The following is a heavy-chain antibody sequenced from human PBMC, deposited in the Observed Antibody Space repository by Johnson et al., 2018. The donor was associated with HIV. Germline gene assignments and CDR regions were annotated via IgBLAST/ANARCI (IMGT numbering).Heavy chain of an antibody. Sequence: QVQLVESGGGLVQPGGSLRLSCAASGFTFSSYAMHWVRQAPGKGLEWVAVISYDGSNQLYADSVKGRFTISRDNAKNSLYLQMNSLRAEDTAVYYCARDPEIAARADAFDIWGQGTMVTVSS. CDR3: ARDPEIAARADAFDI. CDR2: ISYDGSNQ. D-gene: IGHD6-6*01. J-gene: IGHJ3*02. CDR1: GFTFSSYA. V-gene: IGHV3-30*04.